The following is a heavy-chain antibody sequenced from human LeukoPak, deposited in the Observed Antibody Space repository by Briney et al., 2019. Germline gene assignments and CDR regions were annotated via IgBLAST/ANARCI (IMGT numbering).Heavy chain of an antibody. D-gene: IGHD6-19*01. CDR3: PSDLLRQWVVNSPNDAFDI. CDR1: GGSISSGVYY. CDR2: IYYSGST. J-gene: IGHJ3*02. Sequence: SETLSLTCTVSGGSISSGVYYWSWIRQHPGKGLEWIGYIYYSGSTYSNPSLKSRLTMSVDISKNQFSLKLSSVTAADTAVYYCPSDLLRQWVVNSPNDAFDIWGQGTMVTVSS. V-gene: IGHV4-31*03.